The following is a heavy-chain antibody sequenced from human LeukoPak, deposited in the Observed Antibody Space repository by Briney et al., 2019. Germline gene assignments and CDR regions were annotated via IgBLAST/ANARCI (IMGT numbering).Heavy chain of an antibody. J-gene: IGHJ4*02. CDR3: AKIGPRIQLWTADY. V-gene: IGHV3-23*01. CDR2: ISGSGGST. Sequence: GGSLRLSCAASGFTFSSYAMSWVRQPPGKGLEWVSAISGSGGSTYYADSVKGRFTISRDNSKNTLYQQMNSLRAEDTAVYYCAKIGPRIQLWTADYWGQGTLVTVSS. CDR1: GFTFSSYA. D-gene: IGHD5-18*01.